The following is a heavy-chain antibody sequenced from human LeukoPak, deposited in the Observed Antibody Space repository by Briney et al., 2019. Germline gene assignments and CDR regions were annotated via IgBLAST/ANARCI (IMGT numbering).Heavy chain of an antibody. J-gene: IGHJ4*02. CDR2: IYYSGST. Sequence: SETLSLTCTVSGGSISSGGYYWSWIRQHPGKGMEWIGYIYYSGSTYYNPSLKGRVTISVDTSKNQFSLKLSSVTAADTAVYYCARVHRSGGYEHDYWGQGTLVTVSS. D-gene: IGHD5-12*01. CDR1: GGSISSGGYY. CDR3: ARVHRSGGYEHDY. V-gene: IGHV4-31*03.